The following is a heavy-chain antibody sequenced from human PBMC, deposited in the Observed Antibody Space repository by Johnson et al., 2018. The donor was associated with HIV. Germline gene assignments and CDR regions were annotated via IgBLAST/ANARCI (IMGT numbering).Heavy chain of an antibody. V-gene: IGHV3-NL1*01. CDR2: LYSGGAT. J-gene: IGHJ3*02. Sequence: QVQLVESGGDVVQPGRSLRLSCAASRFIFSTSGMNWVRQAPGKGLEWVAVLYSGGATHYADSVKGRFTISRDNSKNTVYLQMNSLRAEDTALYYCARDGAYSYFAFDMWGQGTMVTVSS. CDR1: RFIFSTSG. CDR3: ARDGAYSYFAFDM. D-gene: IGHD5-18*01.